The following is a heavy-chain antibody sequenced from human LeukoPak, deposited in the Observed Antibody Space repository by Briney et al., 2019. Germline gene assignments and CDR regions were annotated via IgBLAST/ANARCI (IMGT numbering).Heavy chain of an antibody. CDR1: GGSISSYY. V-gene: IGHV4-59*01. Sequence: SETLSLTCAVSGGSISSYYWSWIRQPPGKGLEWIAYIYYSGSTHHNPSLKSRVTISVDTSKNQFSLKLSSVSAADTAVYYCARYVWGSYPTFEDYWGQGTLVTVSS. CDR3: ARYVWGSYPTFEDY. D-gene: IGHD3-16*02. J-gene: IGHJ4*02. CDR2: IYYSGST.